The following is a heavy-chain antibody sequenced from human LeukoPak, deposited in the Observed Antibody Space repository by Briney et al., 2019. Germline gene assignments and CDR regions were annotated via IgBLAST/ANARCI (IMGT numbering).Heavy chain of an antibody. Sequence: SGPTLVKPTQTLXLTCAFSGFSLSTSGVGVGWIRQPPGKALEWLALIYWDDDKRYSPSLKSRLTITKDTSKNQVVLTMTNMDPVDTATYYCAHSSIRGLILCPFDYWGHGTLVTVSS. CDR1: GFSLSTSGVG. CDR3: AHSSIRGLILCPFDY. V-gene: IGHV2-5*02. CDR2: IYWDDDK. D-gene: IGHD4-17*01. J-gene: IGHJ4*01.